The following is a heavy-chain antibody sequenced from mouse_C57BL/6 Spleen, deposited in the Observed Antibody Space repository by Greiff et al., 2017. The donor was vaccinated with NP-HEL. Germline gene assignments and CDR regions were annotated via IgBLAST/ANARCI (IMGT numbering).Heavy chain of an antibody. CDR3: ASESWYFDV. D-gene: IGHD6-1*01. CDR2: ISYDGSN. J-gene: IGHJ1*03. CDR1: GYSITSGYF. V-gene: IGHV3-6*01. Sequence: DVKLQESGPGLVKPSQSLSLTCSVTGYSITSGYFWNWIRQLPGNILEWMGYISYDGSNNYNPSLKNLISITRDTSKNQFFLKLNSVTTEDTATYYCASESWYFDVWGTGTTVTVSS.